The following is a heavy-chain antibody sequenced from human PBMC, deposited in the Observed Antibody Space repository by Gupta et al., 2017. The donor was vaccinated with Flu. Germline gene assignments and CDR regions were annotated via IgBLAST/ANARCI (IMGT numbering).Heavy chain of an antibody. D-gene: IGHD2-2*03. V-gene: IGHV4-61*02. CDR2: IYTSGST. Sequence: QVQLQESGPGLVKPSPTLSLTCTVSGGSISSGSYYWSWIRQPAGKGREWIGRIYTSGSTNYNPSLKSRVTISVDTSKNQCSLKLSSVTAADTAVYYCAYVSSHGSGFDPWGQGTLVTVSS. CDR1: GGSISSGSYY. J-gene: IGHJ5*02. CDR3: AYVSSHGSGFDP.